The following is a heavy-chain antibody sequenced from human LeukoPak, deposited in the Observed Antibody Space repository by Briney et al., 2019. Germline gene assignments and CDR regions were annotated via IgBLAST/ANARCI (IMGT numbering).Heavy chain of an antibody. Sequence: SETLSLTCTVSGGSISSYYWSWIRQPPGKGLEWIGYIYYSGSTNYNPSLKSRVTISVDTSKNQFSLKLSSVTAADTAVYYCARGGANYYDSSGFQHWGQGTLVTVSS. CDR1: GGSISSYY. CDR3: ARGGANYYDSSGFQH. D-gene: IGHD3-22*01. V-gene: IGHV4-59*01. J-gene: IGHJ1*01. CDR2: IYYSGST.